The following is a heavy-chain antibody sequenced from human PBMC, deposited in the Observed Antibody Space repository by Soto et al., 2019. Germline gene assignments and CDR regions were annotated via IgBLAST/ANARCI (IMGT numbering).Heavy chain of an antibody. Sequence: SQTMPVPSSVVGGSSGGVCCYCIWIRHIPGKGLEWIGYIYHSGSTYYNPSLKSRVTISVDTAKTQLSLKLSSVTAADTAVYYCARGPRSVAVSMGFLDPWGQGSLVTVSS. CDR2: IYHSGST. D-gene: IGHD2-15*01. V-gene: IGHV4-31*03. CDR3: ARGPRSVAVSMGFLDP. CDR1: GGSSGGVCCY. J-gene: IGHJ5*02.